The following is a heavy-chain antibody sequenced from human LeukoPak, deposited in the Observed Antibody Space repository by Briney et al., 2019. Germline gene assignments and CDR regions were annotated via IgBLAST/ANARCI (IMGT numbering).Heavy chain of an antibody. CDR1: GFTVSSNY. CDR2: IYSGGST. D-gene: IGHD5-18*01. Sequence: PGGSLRLSCAASGFTVSSNYMSWVRQAPGKGLEWVSVIYSGGSTYYADSVKGRFTISRDNSKNTLYLQMNSLRAEDTAVYYCASRRLNTAMALDYWGQGTLVTVSS. V-gene: IGHV3-66*01. CDR3: ASRRLNTAMALDY. J-gene: IGHJ4*02.